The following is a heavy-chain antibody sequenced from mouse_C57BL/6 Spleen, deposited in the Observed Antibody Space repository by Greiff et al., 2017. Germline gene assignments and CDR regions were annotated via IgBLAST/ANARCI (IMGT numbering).Heavy chain of an antibody. Sequence: QVQLKQPGAELVKPGASVKMSCKASGYTFTSYWITWVKQRPGQGLEWIGDIYPGSGSTNYNEKFKSKATLTVDTSSSTAYMQLSSLTSEDSAVYYCARSDDYDGRFAYWGQGTLVTVSA. D-gene: IGHD2-4*01. CDR2: IYPGSGST. V-gene: IGHV1-55*01. J-gene: IGHJ3*01. CDR3: ARSDDYDGRFAY. CDR1: GYTFTSYW.